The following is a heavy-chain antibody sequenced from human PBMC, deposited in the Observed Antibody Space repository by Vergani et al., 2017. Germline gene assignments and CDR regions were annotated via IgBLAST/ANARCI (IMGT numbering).Heavy chain of an antibody. V-gene: IGHV7-4-1*02. CDR3: ARRASRQPVGNFDY. CDR1: GGTFTSYA. CDR2: INTNTGNP. D-gene: IGHD6-13*01. Sequence: QVQLVQSGAEVKKPGSSVKVSCKASGGTFTSYAMNWVRQAPGQGLEWMGWINTNTGNPTYAQGFTGRFVFSLDTSVSTAYLQISSLKAEDTAIYYCARRASRQPVGNFDYWGQGTLVTVSS. J-gene: IGHJ4*02.